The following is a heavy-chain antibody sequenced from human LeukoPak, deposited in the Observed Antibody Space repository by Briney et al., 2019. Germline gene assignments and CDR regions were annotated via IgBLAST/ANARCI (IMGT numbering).Heavy chain of an antibody. CDR2: IHHSGRT. D-gene: IGHD1-26*01. V-gene: IGHV4-34*01. CDR3: ARDDSMSGTAYDY. Sequence: SETLCLTCAVYGGSFSGYYWGWIRQPPGKGLEWIGEIHHSGRTKYNPSLTSRVTISLDTSKSQLSLKLSSVTAADMAVYFCARDDSMSGTAYDYWGQGTLVTVSS. J-gene: IGHJ4*02. CDR1: GGSFSGYY.